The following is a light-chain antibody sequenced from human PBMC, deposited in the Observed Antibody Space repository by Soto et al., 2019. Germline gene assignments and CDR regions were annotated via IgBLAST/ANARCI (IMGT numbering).Light chain of an antibody. CDR2: GAS. CDR3: QQYGSSPYT. Sequence: EIVLTQSPGTLSLSPGERATLSCRASQSVSSSYLAWYQQKPGQAPRRLIYGASSRATGIPDRCSGSGSGTYFPLTISRLEPEDFAVYYCQQYGSSPYTFGQGTKLEIK. CDR1: QSVSSSY. J-gene: IGKJ2*01. V-gene: IGKV3-20*01.